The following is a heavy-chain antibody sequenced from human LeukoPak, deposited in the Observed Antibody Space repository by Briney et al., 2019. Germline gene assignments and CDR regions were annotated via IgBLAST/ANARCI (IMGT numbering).Heavy chain of an antibody. CDR1: GFTFSSYA. D-gene: IGHD4-17*01. Sequence: GGSLRLSCAASGFTFSSYAVSWVRQPPGKGLEWVSVISGSGGSTYYADSVKGRLTISRDNSKNTLYLQMSSLRAEDTAVYYCAKEIYGDSTGGRFHHWGQGTLVTVSS. V-gene: IGHV3-23*01. J-gene: IGHJ1*01. CDR2: ISGSGGST. CDR3: AKEIYGDSTGGRFHH.